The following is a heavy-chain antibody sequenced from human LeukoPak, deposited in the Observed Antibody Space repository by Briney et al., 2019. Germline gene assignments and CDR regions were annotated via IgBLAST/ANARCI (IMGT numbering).Heavy chain of an antibody. J-gene: IGHJ5*02. Sequence: PGGSLRLSCAASGFTFDDYGMSWVRQAPGKGLEWVSGINWNGGSTGYADSVKGRFTISRDNAKNSLYLQMNSLRAEDTALYHCARGGYCSSTSCHNWFDPWGQGTLVTASS. CDR3: ARGGYCSSTSCHNWFDP. D-gene: IGHD2-2*01. CDR1: GFTFDDYG. CDR2: INWNGGST. V-gene: IGHV3-20*01.